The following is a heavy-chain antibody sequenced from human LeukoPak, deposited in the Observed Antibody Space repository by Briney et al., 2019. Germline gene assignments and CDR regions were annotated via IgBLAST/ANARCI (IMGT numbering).Heavy chain of an antibody. J-gene: IGHJ5*02. CDR3: ARAPIPAANCWFDP. V-gene: IGHV1-2*06. CDR1: GYTFTGYY. CDR2: INPNSGGT. D-gene: IGHD2-2*01. Sequence: ASVKVSCKASGYTFTGYYMHWVRQAPGQGLEWMGRINPNSGGTNYAQKFQGRVTMTRDTSVSTAYMELSRLRSDDTAVYYCARAPIPAANCWFDPWGQGTLVTVSS.